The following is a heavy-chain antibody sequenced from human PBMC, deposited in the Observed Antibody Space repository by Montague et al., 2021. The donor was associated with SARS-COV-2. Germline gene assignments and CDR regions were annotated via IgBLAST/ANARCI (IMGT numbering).Heavy chain of an antibody. CDR3: ARGDSAVTPLSYFDY. Sequence: SLRLSCAVSGFTFSDYSVNWVRQAPGKGLEWVSSISGTGLFIYYADSVKGRFTTSRDNAKNSVYLQMDNLRVEDTAVYFCARGDSAVTPLSYFDYWGQGTLVTVSS. D-gene: IGHD4-17*01. V-gene: IGHV3-21*04. CDR2: ISGTGLFI. CDR1: GFTFSDYS. J-gene: IGHJ4*02.